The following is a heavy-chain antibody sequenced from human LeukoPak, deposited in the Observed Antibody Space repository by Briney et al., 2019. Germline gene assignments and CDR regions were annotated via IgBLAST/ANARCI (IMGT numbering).Heavy chain of an antibody. J-gene: IGHJ4*02. CDR2: ISYDGSNK. V-gene: IGHV3-30*04. D-gene: IGHD6-19*01. CDR3: ATSQWLVPPFYY. CDR1: GFTFSSYA. Sequence: PGGSLRLSCAASGFTFSSYAMHWVRQAPGKGLEWVAVISYDGSNKYYADSVKGRFTISRDNSKNTLYLQMNSLRAEDTAVYYCATSQWLVPPFYYWGQGTLVTVSS.